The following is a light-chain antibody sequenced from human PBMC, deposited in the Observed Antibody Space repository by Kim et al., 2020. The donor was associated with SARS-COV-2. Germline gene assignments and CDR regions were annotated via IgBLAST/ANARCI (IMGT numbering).Light chain of an antibody. CDR3: QQRSGWPRSLT. Sequence: EIVLTQSPATLSLSPGERATLSCRASQSVSSYLAWYQQKPGQAPRLLIYDASNRATGIPARFSGSGSGTDFTLTISSLEPEDFAVYYCQQRSGWPRSLTFGGGTKLEI. J-gene: IGKJ4*01. V-gene: IGKV3-11*01. CDR2: DAS. CDR1: QSVSSY.